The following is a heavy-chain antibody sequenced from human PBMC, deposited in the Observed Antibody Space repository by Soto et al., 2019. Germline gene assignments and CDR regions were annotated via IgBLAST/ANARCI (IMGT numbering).Heavy chain of an antibody. V-gene: IGHV4-59*01. CDR2: IYYSGST. CDR1: GGSISSYY. CDR3: ARVWRDRSNYYYYYGMDV. J-gene: IGHJ6*02. D-gene: IGHD3-22*01. Sequence: SETLSLTCTVSGGSISSYYWSWIRQPPGKGLEWIGYIYYSGSTNYNPSLKSRVTISVDTSKNQFSLKLSSVTAADTAVYYCARVWRDRSNYYYYYGMDVGGHGTTVTVSS.